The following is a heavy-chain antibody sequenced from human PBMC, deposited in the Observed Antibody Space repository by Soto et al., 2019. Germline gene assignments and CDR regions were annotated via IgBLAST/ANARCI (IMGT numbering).Heavy chain of an antibody. CDR3: ARRVSGNYDY. J-gene: IGHJ4*02. D-gene: IGHD1-7*01. V-gene: IGHV3-64*01. Sequence: EVQLAESGGGMVQPGGSLRLSCVASGFTFSSYDMHWVRQAPGKGLEYVSSISSNGGTTYYGNSVKGRFTISRDNSKNTPYLQMGSLRAEDMAVYYCARRVSGNYDYWGQGTLVTVSS. CDR1: GFTFSSYD. CDR2: ISSNGGTT.